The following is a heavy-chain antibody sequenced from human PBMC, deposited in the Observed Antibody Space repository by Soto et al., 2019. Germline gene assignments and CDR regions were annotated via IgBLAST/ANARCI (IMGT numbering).Heavy chain of an antibody. D-gene: IGHD3-10*01. J-gene: IGHJ5*02. CDR3: AKDPRITMVRGVILWFDP. CDR2: ISGSGGST. Sequence: GGSLRLSCAASGFTFSSYAMSWVRQAPGKGLEWVSAISGSGGSTYYADSVKGRFTISRDNSKNTLYLQMNSLRAEDTAVYYCAKDPRITMVRGVILWFDPWGQGTLVTVSS. CDR1: GFTFSSYA. V-gene: IGHV3-23*01.